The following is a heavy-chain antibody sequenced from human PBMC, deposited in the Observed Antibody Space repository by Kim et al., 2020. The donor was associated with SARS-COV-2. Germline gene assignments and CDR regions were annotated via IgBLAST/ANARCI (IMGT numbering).Heavy chain of an antibody. Sequence: GGSLRLSCAASGFTFSSSWMDWVRQAPGEGLIWVSRINSAGSNTKYADCVKGRFTISRDNAKNTLYLQMNSLRAEDSAVYYCARRITVAGGGFDYWGQGTLVTVSA. CDR3: ARRITVAGGGFDY. CDR2: INSAGSNT. J-gene: IGHJ4*02. D-gene: IGHD6-19*01. CDR1: GFTFSSSW. V-gene: IGHV3-74*03.